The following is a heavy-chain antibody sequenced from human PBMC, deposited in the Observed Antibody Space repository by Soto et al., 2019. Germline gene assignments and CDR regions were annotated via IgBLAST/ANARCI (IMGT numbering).Heavy chain of an antibody. CDR3: ARETYYYGSGSYYRYYYYGMDV. Sequence: ASVKASCKASGYTITSCGSSWVRQAPGQGLEWMGWISAYNGNTNYAQKLQGRVTMTTDTSTSTAYMELRSLRSDDTAVYYCARETYYYGSGSYYRYYYYGMDVWGQGSTVTVSS. CDR2: ISAYNGNT. V-gene: IGHV1-18*01. J-gene: IGHJ6*02. CDR1: GYTITSCG. D-gene: IGHD3-10*01.